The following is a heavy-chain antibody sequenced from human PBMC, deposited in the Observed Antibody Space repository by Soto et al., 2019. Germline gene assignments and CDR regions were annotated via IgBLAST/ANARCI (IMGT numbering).Heavy chain of an antibody. CDR3: PKGPSCSGGSCYRGSFDI. CDR1: GFTFDDYA. J-gene: IGHJ3*02. Sequence: GGSLRLSCAASGFTFDDYAMHWVRQAPGKGLEWVSGISWNSGSIGYADSVKGRFTISRDNAKNSLYLQMNSLRAEDTALYYCPKGPSCSGGSCYRGSFDIWGQGTIVTVSS. CDR2: ISWNSGSI. D-gene: IGHD2-15*01. V-gene: IGHV3-9*01.